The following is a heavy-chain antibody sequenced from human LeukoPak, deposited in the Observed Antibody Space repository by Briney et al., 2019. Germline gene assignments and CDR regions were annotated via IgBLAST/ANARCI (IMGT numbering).Heavy chain of an antibody. CDR3: ARDFSSSSTVYYYYYMDV. V-gene: IGHV3-73*01. J-gene: IGHJ6*03. D-gene: IGHD6-6*01. CDR2: IRSKANSYAT. CDR1: GFTFSGSA. Sequence: GGSLRLSCAASGFTFSGSAMHWVRQASGKGLEWIGHIRSKANSYATAYAASVKGRFTISRDDSKNTAYLQMNSLKTEDTAIYYCARDFSSSSTVYYYYYMDVWGKGTTVTVSS.